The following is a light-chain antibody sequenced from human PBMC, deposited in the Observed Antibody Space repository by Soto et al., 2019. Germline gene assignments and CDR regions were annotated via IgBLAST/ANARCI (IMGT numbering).Light chain of an antibody. CDR1: ESVGSN. CDR2: GAS. Sequence: DTVMTQSPATLSESPGEKATLSCRASESVGSNLAWYQQKPGQAPRLLIYGASTRATGVPARFSGSGSGTDFTLTISSLHSEDVALYYCQQYDNLPPWTFGQGTKVEI. J-gene: IGKJ1*01. CDR3: QQYDNLPPWT. V-gene: IGKV3-15*01.